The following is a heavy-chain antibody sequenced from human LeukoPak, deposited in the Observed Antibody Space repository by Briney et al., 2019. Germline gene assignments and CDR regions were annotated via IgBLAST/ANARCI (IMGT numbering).Heavy chain of an antibody. V-gene: IGHV4-4*08. CDR3: ARGEPYYDYYYYMDV. CDR1: GGPINSDY. CDR2: IYTSGST. J-gene: IGHJ6*03. Sequence: PSETLSLTCSVSGGPINSDYWSWIRQPPGKGLEWIGRIYTSGSTNYNPSLKSRVTISVDTSKNQFSLKLSSVTAADTAVYYCARGEPYYDYYYYMDVWGKGTTVTVSS.